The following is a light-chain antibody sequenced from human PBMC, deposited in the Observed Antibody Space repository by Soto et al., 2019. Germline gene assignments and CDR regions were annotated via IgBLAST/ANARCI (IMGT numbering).Light chain of an antibody. J-gene: IGKJ4*01. CDR2: WAT. CDR1: HSVFSNSKNRNH. Sequence: NCKSNHSVFSNSKNRNHLSWYQQKPGQPPKLLIYWATTRESGVPDRFSGSGSGTDFTLTVSGLQAEDVAIYYCHQYFRSPLTFGGGTKVDIK. CDR3: HQYFRSPLT. V-gene: IGKV4-1*01.